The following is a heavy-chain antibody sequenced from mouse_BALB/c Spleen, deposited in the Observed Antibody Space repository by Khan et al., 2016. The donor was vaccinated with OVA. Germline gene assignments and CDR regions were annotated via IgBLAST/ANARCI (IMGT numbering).Heavy chain of an antibody. J-gene: IGHJ4*01. D-gene: IGHD2-3*01. CDR2: IWSDGST. Sequence: QVQLKQSGPGLVAPSQSLSITCTVSGFSLTSYGIHWVRQPPGKGLEWLVVIWSDGSTNYNSVLKSRLSIRKDNSKSQVFLKMHSLQTDDTAIYYCARWFDGYSSLYAMDYWGQGTSVTVST. V-gene: IGHV2-6*02. CDR3: ARWFDGYSSLYAMDY. CDR1: GFSLTSYG.